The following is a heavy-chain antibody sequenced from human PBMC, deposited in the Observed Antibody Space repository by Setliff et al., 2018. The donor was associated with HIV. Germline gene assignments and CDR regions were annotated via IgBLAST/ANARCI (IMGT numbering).Heavy chain of an antibody. J-gene: IGHJ6*02. CDR2: INRSGST. V-gene: IGHV4-34*01. CDR1: GGFFSGYY. Sequence: PSETLSLTCAVYGGFFSGYYWSWIRQSPGKGLEWIGEINRSGSTNYNPSLKSRVTISIDTSKNQFSLRLSSVTAADTAMYYCARDKRASFDGLDVWGQGTTVTVSS. CDR3: ARDKRASFDGLDV.